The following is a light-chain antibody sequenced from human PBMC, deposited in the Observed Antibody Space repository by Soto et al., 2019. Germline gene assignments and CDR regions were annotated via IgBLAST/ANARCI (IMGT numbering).Light chain of an antibody. J-gene: IGKJ2*01. CDR3: QQYDNWPYT. Sequence: EIVMTHSPATLSVSPGERATLSCRASQSVSNNLAWYQQKHGQAPRLLIYGASTRATAIPASFSGSGSGTEFTLTISSLQSEDFAVYFCQQYDNWPYTFGQGTKLEIK. V-gene: IGKV3-15*01. CDR2: GAS. CDR1: QSVSNN.